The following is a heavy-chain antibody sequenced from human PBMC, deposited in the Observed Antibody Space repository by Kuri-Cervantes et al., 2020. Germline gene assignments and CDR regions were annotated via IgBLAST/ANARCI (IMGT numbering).Heavy chain of an antibody. V-gene: IGHV4-38-2*01. CDR1: GYSISSGYY. J-gene: IGHJ5*02. D-gene: IGHD2-15*01. Sequence: GSLRLSCAVSGYSISSGYYWGWIRQPPGKGLEWIGSIYHSGSTYYNPSLKSRVTISVDTSKNQFSLKLSSVTAADTAVYYCARRGGGYCSGGSCYSAWFDPWGQGTLVTVSS. CDR3: ARRGGGYCSGGSCYSAWFDP. CDR2: IYHSGST.